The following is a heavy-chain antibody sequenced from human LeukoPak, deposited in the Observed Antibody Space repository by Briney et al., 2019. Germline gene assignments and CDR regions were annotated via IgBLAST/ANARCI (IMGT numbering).Heavy chain of an antibody. CDR2: IIPIFGTA. J-gene: IGHJ6*02. Sequence: SVKVSCKASGGTFSSYAISWVRQAPGQGLEWMGGIIPIFGTANYAQKFQGRVTITADESTSTAYMELSSLRSEDTAVYYCARGKGRSARSYYYYYYGMDVWGQGTTVTVSS. V-gene: IGHV1-69*13. D-gene: IGHD5-24*01. CDR3: ARGKGRSARSYYYYYYGMDV. CDR1: GGTFSSYA.